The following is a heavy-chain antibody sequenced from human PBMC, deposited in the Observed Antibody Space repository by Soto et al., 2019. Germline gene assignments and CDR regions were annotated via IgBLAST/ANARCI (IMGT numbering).Heavy chain of an antibody. J-gene: IGHJ3*02. V-gene: IGHV4-34*01. CDR2: INHSGST. CDR1: GGSFSGYY. Sequence: PSETLSLTCAVYGGSFSGYYWSWIRQPPGKGLEWIGEINHSGSTNYNPSLKSRVTISVDTSKNQFSLKLSSVTAADTAVYYCARAFGNYGIDIWGQGTMVTVSS. D-gene: IGHD3-10*01. CDR3: ARAFGNYGIDI.